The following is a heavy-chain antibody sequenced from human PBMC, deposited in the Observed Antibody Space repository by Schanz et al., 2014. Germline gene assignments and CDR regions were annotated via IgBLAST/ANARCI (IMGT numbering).Heavy chain of an antibody. V-gene: IGHV1-69*02. Sequence: QVQLVQSGADVKKPGSSVRVSCKASGGTFSRLTFSWVRQAPGQGLEWMGRVIPILGVTHYAQKFQDRVTITADKSTTTAYMELNSLNSDDTAVHYCARGYGDSPTDFWGQGTLVTVAS. J-gene: IGHJ4*02. D-gene: IGHD4-17*01. CDR3: ARGYGDSPTDF. CDR2: VIPILGVT. CDR1: GGTFSRLT.